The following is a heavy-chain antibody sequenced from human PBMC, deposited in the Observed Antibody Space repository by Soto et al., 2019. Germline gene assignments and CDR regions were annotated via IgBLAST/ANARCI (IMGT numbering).Heavy chain of an antibody. CDR1: GFTFSSHD. V-gene: IGHV3-13*01. J-gene: IGHJ3*02. Sequence: EVQLVESGGGLVQPGGSLRLSCAASGFTFSSHDMHWVRQATGKGLEWVSAIGTAGDTYYPGSVKGRFTISRENAKNSLYLQMNSLRAGDTAVYYCARGPTEYCSGGSCYRDGAFDIWGQGTMVTVSS. CDR2: IGTAGDT. D-gene: IGHD2-15*01. CDR3: ARGPTEYCSGGSCYRDGAFDI.